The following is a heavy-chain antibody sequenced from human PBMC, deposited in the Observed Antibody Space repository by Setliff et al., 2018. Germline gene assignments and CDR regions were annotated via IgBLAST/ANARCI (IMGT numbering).Heavy chain of an antibody. CDR1: GTSINTYY. D-gene: IGHD6-19*01. CDR3: ANGWRNFDY. Sequence: SETLSLTCTVSGTSINTYYWTWIRQSPGKGLEWIGFVYSNGNKDYNPSLKSRVAFSVDTSQNHVSLKLSSVTPADTAVYFCANGWRNFDYWGQGILVTSPQ. V-gene: IGHV4-59*01. J-gene: IGHJ4*01. CDR2: VYSNGNK.